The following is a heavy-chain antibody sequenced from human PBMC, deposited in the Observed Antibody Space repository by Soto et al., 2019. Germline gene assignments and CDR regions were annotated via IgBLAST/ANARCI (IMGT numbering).Heavy chain of an antibody. CDR3: AAERSEYSRSSGYYYYMDV. CDR1: GFTFTSSA. CDR2: IVVGSGNT. V-gene: IGHV1-58*02. D-gene: IGHD6-6*01. J-gene: IGHJ6*03. Sequence: SVKVSCKASGFTFTSSAMQWVRQARGQRLEWIGWIVVGSGNTNYAQKKQERDTITRDMSTSTAYMELSSLRSEDTAVYYCAAERSEYSRSSGYYYYMDVWGKGTTVTVSS.